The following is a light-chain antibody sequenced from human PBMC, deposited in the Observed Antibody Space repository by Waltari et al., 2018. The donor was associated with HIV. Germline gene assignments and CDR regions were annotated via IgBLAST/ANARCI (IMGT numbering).Light chain of an antibody. J-gene: IGLJ2*01. CDR3: GTWDDSLRAGV. Sequence: QSVLTQPPSVSAAPGQKVTISCSGSSSNIGNNYVSWYQQVPGTAPNLLIYDNDKRPSGIPDRFSGSKSGTSATLGITGLQTGDEADYYCGTWDDSLRAGVFGGGTKLTVL. V-gene: IGLV1-51*01. CDR2: DND. CDR1: SSNIGNNY.